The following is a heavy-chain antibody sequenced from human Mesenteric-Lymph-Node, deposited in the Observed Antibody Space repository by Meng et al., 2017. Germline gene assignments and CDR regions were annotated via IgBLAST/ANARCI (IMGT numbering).Heavy chain of an antibody. CDR2: IYYRGST. V-gene: IGHV4-30-4*01. D-gene: IGHD2-2*02. Sequence: QVQLQGSGQGLVKPSQTPSLTCTFSCGSISSGDYYWSWIRQPPGKGLEWIGYIYYRGSTYYNPSLKSRVTISVDASKNQFSLKLSSVTAADTAVYYCARVNGDCFSTICYKGWIDPWGQGTLVTVSS. CDR3: ARVNGDCFSTICYKGWIDP. CDR1: CGSISSGDYY. J-gene: IGHJ5*02.